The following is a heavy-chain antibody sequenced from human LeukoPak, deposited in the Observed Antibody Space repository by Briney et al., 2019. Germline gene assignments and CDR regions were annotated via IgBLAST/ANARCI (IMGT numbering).Heavy chain of an antibody. J-gene: IGHJ2*01. V-gene: IGHV4-61*02. CDR1: GGSISRSSYY. D-gene: IGHD3-22*01. Sequence: PSETLSLTCSVSGGSISRSSYYWSWIRQPAGKGLEWIGRIYTSGSTNYNPSLKSRVTMSVDTSKNQFSLKLSSVTAADTAVYYCARSARYYYDSSGYYLYWYFDLWGRGTLVTVSS. CDR3: ARSARYYYDSSGYYLYWYFDL. CDR2: IYTSGST.